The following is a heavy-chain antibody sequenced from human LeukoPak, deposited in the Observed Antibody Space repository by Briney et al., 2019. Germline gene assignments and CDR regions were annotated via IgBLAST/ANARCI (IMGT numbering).Heavy chain of an antibody. CDR2: LYYSGST. CDR1: GGSISSGDYY. Sequence: PSETLSLTCTVSGGSISSGDYYWSWIRQPPGKGLEWIGYLYYSGSTFYNPSLKSRVTISGDTSKTQFSLKVSSVTAADTAVYYCARDNYGGFYWFDPWGQGTLVTVSS. V-gene: IGHV4-30-4*08. CDR3: ARDNYGGFYWFDP. J-gene: IGHJ5*02. D-gene: IGHD4-23*01.